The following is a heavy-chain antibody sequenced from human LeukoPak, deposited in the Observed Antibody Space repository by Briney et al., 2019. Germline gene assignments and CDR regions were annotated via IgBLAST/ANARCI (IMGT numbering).Heavy chain of an antibody. D-gene: IGHD3-10*01. CDR1: GGSVSNGGYY. V-gene: IGHV4-61*02. J-gene: IGHJ4*02. CDR3: ARGDGITMVRGVISGSNYFDY. Sequence: SETLSLTCTVSGGSVSNGGYYLSWIRQPADKGLEYIGRIYTSGNTNYNPSLGSRVTMSVDTSKSQFSLRVSSVTAADTAVYYCARGDGITMVRGVISGSNYFDYWGQGTLVTVSS. CDR2: IYTSGNT.